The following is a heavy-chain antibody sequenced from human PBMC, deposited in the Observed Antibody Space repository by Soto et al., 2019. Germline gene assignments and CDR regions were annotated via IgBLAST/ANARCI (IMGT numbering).Heavy chain of an antibody. CDR1: GDSVSSNTAS. V-gene: IGHV6-1*01. Sequence: SQTLSLTCAISGDSVSSNTASWNWIRQSPSRGLEWLGRTYFRSKWYNDYAVSVKSRLIINLDTSNNQFSLQLNSVTPEDTAVYFCAKGDNLGPKSGYAFDPWGQGIMVTVSS. J-gene: IGHJ5*02. CDR3: AKGDNLGPKSGYAFDP. D-gene: IGHD5-12*01. CDR2: TYFRSKWYN.